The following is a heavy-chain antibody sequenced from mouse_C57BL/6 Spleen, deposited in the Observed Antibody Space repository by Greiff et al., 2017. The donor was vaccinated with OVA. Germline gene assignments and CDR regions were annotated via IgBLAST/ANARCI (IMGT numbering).Heavy chain of an antibody. V-gene: IGHV1-52*01. D-gene: IGHD1-1*01. J-gene: IGHJ4*01. CDR2: IDPSDSET. CDR1: GYTFTSYW. Sequence: QVHVKQPGAELVRPGSSVKLSCKASGYTFTSYWMHWVKQRPIQGLEWIGNIDPSDSETHYNQKFKDKATLTVAKSSSTAYMQRSSLTSEDSAVYYCARSNYYGSSYDGGYAMDYWGQGTSVTVSS. CDR3: ARSNYYGSSYDGGYAMDY.